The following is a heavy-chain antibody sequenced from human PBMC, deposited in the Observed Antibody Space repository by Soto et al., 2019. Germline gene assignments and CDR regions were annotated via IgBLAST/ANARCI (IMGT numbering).Heavy chain of an antibody. V-gene: IGHV1-18*01. D-gene: IGHD6-19*01. CDR2: ISAYNSNT. Sequence: QDQLVQSGVEVKKPGASVKVSCKASGYSFTNYGITWVRQAPGQGFEWMGWISAYNSNTNYAQKLQGRVTLTTDASTSTAYLELRSLRSDDTAVYYCARDRGVAPPVAGNTHYYYYMDVWGKGTTVTVSS. J-gene: IGHJ6*03. CDR1: GYSFTNYG. CDR3: ARDRGVAPPVAGNTHYYYYMDV.